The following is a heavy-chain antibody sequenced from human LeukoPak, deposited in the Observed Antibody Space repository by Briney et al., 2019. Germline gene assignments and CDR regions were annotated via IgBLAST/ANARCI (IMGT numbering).Heavy chain of an antibody. CDR2: ISYDGSNK. J-gene: IGHJ4*02. V-gene: IGHV3-30*04. D-gene: IGHD1-26*01. CDR3: ARDKIVGATIFDY. CDR1: GFTFSSYA. Sequence: GRSLRLSCAASGFTFSSYAMHWVRQAPGKGLEWVAVISYDGSNKYYADSVKGRFTISRDNSKNTLYLQMNSLRAEDTAVYYCARDKIVGATIFDYWGQGTLVTVSS.